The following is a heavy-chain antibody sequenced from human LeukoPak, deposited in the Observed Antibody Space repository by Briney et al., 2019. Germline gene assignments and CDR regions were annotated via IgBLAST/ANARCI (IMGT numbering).Heavy chain of an antibody. Sequence: SETLSLTCTVSGGSISSYYWSWIRQPPGKVLQWIACINYSGSTNYNPSLKSRVTMTVDTSKNQLSLQLSSVTAADTAMYYCAREGRQDYVYFDHWGQGSLVTVSS. CDR1: GGSISSYY. J-gene: IGHJ4*02. CDR2: INYSGST. CDR3: AREGRQDYVYFDH. D-gene: IGHD4-17*01. V-gene: IGHV4-59*01.